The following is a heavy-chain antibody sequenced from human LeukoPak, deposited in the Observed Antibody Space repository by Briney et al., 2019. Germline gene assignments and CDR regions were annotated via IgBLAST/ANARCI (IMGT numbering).Heavy chain of an antibody. CDR3: ARGPSGYHNT. D-gene: IGHD5-12*01. CDR2: INTDGSSI. V-gene: IGHV3-74*01. Sequence: GSLRLSCAASGFNLSSYRMDLVRPAPGKGLVWVSRINTDGSSIRYADSVKGRFTISRDNSKNTLYLQMNSLRAEDTAVYYCARGPSGYHNTGGQGTLVTVSS. CDR1: GFNLSSYR. J-gene: IGHJ4*02.